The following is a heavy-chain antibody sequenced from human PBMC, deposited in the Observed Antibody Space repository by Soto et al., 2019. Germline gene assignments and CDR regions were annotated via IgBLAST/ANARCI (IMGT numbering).Heavy chain of an antibody. V-gene: IGHV3-33*01. Sequence: QVQLVESGGGVVRPGTSLRLSCTASGSTVTSSGITVSTYGMHWVRQAPGKGLEWVAFMWYDGGNKYYADSVKGQFTISRDKSKNILYLQMNSLRVEDTAVYYCARGEVVRYFDLWGRGTLVTVSS. CDR1: GSTVTSSGITVSTYG. J-gene: IGHJ2*01. CDR3: ARGEVVRYFDL. D-gene: IGHD2-15*01. CDR2: MWYDGGNK.